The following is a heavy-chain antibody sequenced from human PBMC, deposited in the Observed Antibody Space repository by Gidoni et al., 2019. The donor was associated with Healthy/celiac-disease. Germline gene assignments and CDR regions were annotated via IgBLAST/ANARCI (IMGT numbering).Heavy chain of an antibody. Sequence: QVQLQQSGPGLVKPSQTLSLTCAISGDSVSSNSGSWNWIRQSPSRGLEWLGRTNYRSKWYNDYAESVKSRITINPDTSKNQFSLQLNSVTPEDTGVYYCTGVRYCSSTSCYYFDYWGQGILVTVSS. CDR2: TNYRSKWYN. J-gene: IGHJ4*02. CDR3: TGVRYCSSTSCYYFDY. D-gene: IGHD2-2*01. V-gene: IGHV6-1*01. CDR1: GDSVSSNSGS.